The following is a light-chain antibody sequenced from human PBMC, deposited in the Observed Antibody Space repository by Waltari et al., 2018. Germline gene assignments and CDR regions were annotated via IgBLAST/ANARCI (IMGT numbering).Light chain of an antibody. CDR2: WAS. CDR1: QTLLHNSNNKNY. J-gene: IGKJ1*01. Sequence: DIVLTQSPEFLAVSLGERATINCKSSQTLLHNSNNKNYLAWSQQKPGQPPQLLLNWASDRESGVPDRFSGSGSGTSFTLSISSLQAEDAAVYFCHQYYSSPRTFGQGTKVEIK. CDR3: HQYYSSPRT. V-gene: IGKV4-1*01.